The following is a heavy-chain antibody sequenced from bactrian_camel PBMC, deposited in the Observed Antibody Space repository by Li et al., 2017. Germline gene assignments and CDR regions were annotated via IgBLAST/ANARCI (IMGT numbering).Heavy chain of an antibody. CDR2: IASDGSNT. J-gene: IGHJ6*01. D-gene: IGHD6*01. CDR3: ATGEDDGTVRPVRFGY. V-gene: IGHV3-2*01. CDR1: GFSLSSYD. Sequence: HVQLVESGGGLVQPGRSLRLSCATSGFSLSSYDVTWVRQAPGKGREWVSSIASDGSNTHYADSVKSRFTISRDNPKNAVYLQMNSMKSEDKALYYCATGEDDGTVRPVRFGYWGQGTQVTVS.